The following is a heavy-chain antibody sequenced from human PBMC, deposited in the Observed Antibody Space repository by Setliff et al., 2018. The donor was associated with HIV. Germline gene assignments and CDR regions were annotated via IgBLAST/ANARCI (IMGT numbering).Heavy chain of an antibody. Sequence: HPSETLSLTCAVYGGSFSGYYWSWIRQPPGKGLEWVSRINSDGTSTTYADSVKGRFTISRDNAKNTLYLQMNSLRAEDTAVYYCARDLSYDYDRSSDTFDYWGQGTLVTVSS. CDR3: ARDLSYDYDRSSDTFDY. CDR1: GGSFSGYY. D-gene: IGHD3-22*01. CDR2: INSDGTST. J-gene: IGHJ4*02. V-gene: IGHV3-74*03.